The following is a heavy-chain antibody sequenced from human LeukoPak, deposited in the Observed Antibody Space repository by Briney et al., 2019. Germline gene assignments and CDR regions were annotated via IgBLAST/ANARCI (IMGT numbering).Heavy chain of an antibody. CDR1: GFTFSRYD. CDR3: AGRVTGYSSGYVY. Sequence: GGSLRLSCAASGFTFSRYDTHWVRQVTGKGLEWVSVIGTAGDTYYPGSVKGRFTISRDNSENTVYLQMNNLRAEDTALYYCAGRVTGYSSGYVYWGQGTLVTVSS. D-gene: IGHD5-18*01. CDR2: IGTAGDT. V-gene: IGHV3-13*01. J-gene: IGHJ4*02.